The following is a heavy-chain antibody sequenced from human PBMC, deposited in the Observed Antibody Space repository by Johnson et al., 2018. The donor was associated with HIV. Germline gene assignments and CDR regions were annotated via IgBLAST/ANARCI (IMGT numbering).Heavy chain of an antibody. Sequence: VQLVESGGGLIQPGGSLRLSCAASGLTVSSSYMSWVRQAPGKGLEWVSVIYSGGGTYYIDSVKGRFTISRDNSQNTLNLQMYSLRAEDTAVYYCARWGYGDYLDAFDVWGQGTKVTVSS. D-gene: IGHD4-17*01. CDR3: ARWGYGDYLDAFDV. J-gene: IGHJ3*01. V-gene: IGHV3-53*01. CDR2: IYSGGGT. CDR1: GLTVSSSY.